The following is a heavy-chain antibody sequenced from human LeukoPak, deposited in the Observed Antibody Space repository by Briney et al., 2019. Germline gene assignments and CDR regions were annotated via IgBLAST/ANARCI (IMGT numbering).Heavy chain of an antibody. Sequence: GGSLRLSCAASGFTFSSYSMNWVRQAPGKGLEWISYISDGGSAIYYADSVKGRFTISRDNAKNSLFLQMNSLRAEDTAVYYCARILSMAAAGTRCNWFDPWGQGTLVTVSS. CDR3: ARILSMAAAGTRCNWFDP. CDR2: ISDGGSAI. V-gene: IGHV3-48*04. D-gene: IGHD6-13*01. J-gene: IGHJ5*02. CDR1: GFTFSSYS.